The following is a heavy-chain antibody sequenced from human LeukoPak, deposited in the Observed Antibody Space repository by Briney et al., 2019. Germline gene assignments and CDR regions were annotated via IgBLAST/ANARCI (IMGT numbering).Heavy chain of an antibody. D-gene: IGHD1-26*01. CDR3: ARGSGSRDGIYIPAYDAFDI. CDR2: ITWDGGST. CDR1: GFTFDYYT. J-gene: IGHJ3*02. V-gene: IGHV3-43*01. Sequence: PGGSLRLSCAASGFTFDYYTVHWVRQAPGKGLEWVSLITWDGGSTYYADSVKGRFTISRDNSKNTLYLQMGSLRAEDMAVYYCARGSGSRDGIYIPAYDAFDIWGQGTMVTVSS.